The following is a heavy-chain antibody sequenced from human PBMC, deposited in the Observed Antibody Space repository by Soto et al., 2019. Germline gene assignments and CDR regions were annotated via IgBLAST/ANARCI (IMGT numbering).Heavy chain of an antibody. D-gene: IGHD3-10*01. V-gene: IGHV1-18*01. CDR3: ARDSVGLLWFGELSNFDY. J-gene: IGHJ4*02. CDR2: ISAYNGNT. CDR1: GYTFTSYG. Sequence: ASVKVSCKASGYTFTSYGISWVRQAPGQGLEWMGWISAYNGNTNYAQKLQGRVTMTTDTSASTAYMELGSLRSDDTAVYYCARDSVGLLWFGELSNFDYWGQGTLVTVSS.